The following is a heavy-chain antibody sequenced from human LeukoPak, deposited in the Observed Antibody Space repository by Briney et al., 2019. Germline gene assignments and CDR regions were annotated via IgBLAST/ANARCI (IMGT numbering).Heavy chain of an antibody. J-gene: IGHJ6*02. V-gene: IGHV3-21*01. D-gene: IGHD2-15*01. CDR1: GFTFSSYS. Sequence: PGGSLRLSCAASGFTFSSYSMNWVRQAPGKGLEWVSSISSSSSYIYYADSVKGQFTISRDNAKNSLYLQMNSLRAEDTAVYYCARGLGYCSGGSCYPPVSWGQGTTVTVSS. CDR3: ARGLGYCSGGSCYPPVS. CDR2: ISSSSSYI.